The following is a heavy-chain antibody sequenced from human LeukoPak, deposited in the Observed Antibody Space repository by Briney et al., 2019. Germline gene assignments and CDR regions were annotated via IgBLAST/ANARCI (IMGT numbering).Heavy chain of an antibody. D-gene: IGHD2-8*01. J-gene: IGHJ6*04. CDR3: AKHVPDGVFPLYYYYGMDV. CDR2: ISGSGGST. V-gene: IGHV3-23*01. CDR1: GFTFSSYA. Sequence: GGSLRLSCAASGFTFSSYAMSWVRQAPGKGLEWVSAISGSGGSTYYADSVKGRFTISRDNSKNTLYLQMNSLRAEDTAVYYCAKHVPDGVFPLYYYYGMDVWGKGTTVTVSS.